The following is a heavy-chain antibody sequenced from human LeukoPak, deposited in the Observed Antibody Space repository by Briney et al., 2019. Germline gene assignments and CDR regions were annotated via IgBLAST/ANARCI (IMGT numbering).Heavy chain of an antibody. Sequence: ASVKVSCKASGYTFTKYGISWVRQAPGQGLEWMGWISAYNGNTNYAQKLQGRVTMTTDTSTSTDHMELRSLRSDDTAVYYCAREIAVPHTTVDFDFWGQGNLVTVSS. CDR1: GYTFTKYG. J-gene: IGHJ4*02. V-gene: IGHV1-18*01. CDR3: AREIAVPHTTVDFDF. D-gene: IGHD4-23*01. CDR2: ISAYNGNT.